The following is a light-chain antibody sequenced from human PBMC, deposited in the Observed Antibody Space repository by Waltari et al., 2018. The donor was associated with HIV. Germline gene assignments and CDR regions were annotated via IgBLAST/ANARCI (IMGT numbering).Light chain of an antibody. V-gene: IGLV3-10*01. CDR2: EDN. Sequence: SYELTQPPSVSVSPGHTARITCSGDALPKKDAYWYQQRSGQAPTLLIYEDNKRPSGIPERCSGSSSSRMATLTITGAQPEDEADYFGYSTDGTDDHRGVFGGGTKLTVL. CDR1: ALPKKD. J-gene: IGLJ2*01. CDR3: YSTDGTDDHRGV.